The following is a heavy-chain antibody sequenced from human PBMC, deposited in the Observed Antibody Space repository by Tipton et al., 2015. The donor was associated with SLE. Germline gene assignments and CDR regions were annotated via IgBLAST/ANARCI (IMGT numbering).Heavy chain of an antibody. V-gene: IGHV3-30*04. Sequence: RSLRLSCAASGFTFSSYAMHWVRQAPGKGLEWVAVISYDGSNKYYADSVQGRFTISRDNSKNTLYLQMNSLRAEDTAVYYCARERRGYFDYWGQGTLVTVSS. CDR3: ARERRGYFDY. D-gene: IGHD5-24*01. CDR1: GFTFSSYA. CDR2: ISYDGSNK. J-gene: IGHJ4*02.